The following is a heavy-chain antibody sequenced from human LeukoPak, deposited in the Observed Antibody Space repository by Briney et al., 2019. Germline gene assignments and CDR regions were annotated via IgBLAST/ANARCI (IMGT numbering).Heavy chain of an antibody. J-gene: IGHJ4*02. CDR3: AREREETYGSGSYTFDH. CDR2: INAGNGNT. CDR1: GYTFTSYA. D-gene: IGHD3-10*01. Sequence: VASVKVSCKASGYTFTSYAMHWVRQAPGQRLEWMGWINAGNGNTKYSQKFQGRVTITRDTSASTAYMELSSLRSEDTAVYYCAREREETYGSGSYTFDHWGQGTLVTVSS. V-gene: IGHV1-3*01.